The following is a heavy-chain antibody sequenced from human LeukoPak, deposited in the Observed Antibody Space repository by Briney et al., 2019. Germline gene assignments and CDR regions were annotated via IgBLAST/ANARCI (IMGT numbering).Heavy chain of an antibody. CDR1: GVSFNDYY. D-gene: IGHD4-17*01. CDR2: INHSGYT. V-gene: IGHV4-34*01. J-gene: IGHJ4*02. CDR3: TRMTTGHDY. Sequence: SETLSLTCAVSGVSFNDYYWSWVRQTPGKGREWIGEINHSGYTNDSPSLKSRVTLSIDTSRKQFSLNLRSVTVADTGIYYCTRMTTGHDYWGQGTLVTVSS.